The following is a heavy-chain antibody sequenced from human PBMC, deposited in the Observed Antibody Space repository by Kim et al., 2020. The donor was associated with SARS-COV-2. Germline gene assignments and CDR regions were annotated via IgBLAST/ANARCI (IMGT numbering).Heavy chain of an antibody. Sequence: SETLSLTCTVSGGSISSSSYYWGWIRQPPGKGLEWIGSIYYSGSTYYNPSLKSRVTISVDTSKNQFFLKLSSVTAADTAVYYCARDPYYYYYYGMDVWGQGTTVTVSS. CDR3: ARDPYYYYYYGMDV. CDR1: GGSISSSSYY. CDR2: IYYSGST. J-gene: IGHJ6*02. V-gene: IGHV4-39*07.